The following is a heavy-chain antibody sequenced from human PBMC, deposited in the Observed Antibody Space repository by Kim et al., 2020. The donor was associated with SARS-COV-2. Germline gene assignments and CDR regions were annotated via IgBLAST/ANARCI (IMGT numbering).Heavy chain of an antibody. Sequence: VKGRLTISRDNAKNSLYLQMNSLRAEDTAVYYCATGIVGATYYYYYGMDVWGQGTTVTVSS. D-gene: IGHD1-26*01. J-gene: IGHJ6*02. V-gene: IGHV3-21*01. CDR3: ATGIVGATYYYYYGMDV.